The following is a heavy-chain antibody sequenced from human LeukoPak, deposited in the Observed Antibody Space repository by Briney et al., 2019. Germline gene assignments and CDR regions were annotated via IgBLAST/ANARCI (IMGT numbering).Heavy chain of an antibody. CDR2: INPSSGGT. CDR3: ARGLGTADGVDY. CDR1: GYTFTGYY. Sequence: ASVKVSCKASGYTFTGYYVHWVRQAPGQGLEWMGWINPSSGGTNYAQKFQGRVTMTRNTSISTAYMELSSLRSEDTAVYYCARGLGTADGVDYWGQGTLVTVSS. D-gene: IGHD3-10*01. J-gene: IGHJ4*02. V-gene: IGHV1-2*02.